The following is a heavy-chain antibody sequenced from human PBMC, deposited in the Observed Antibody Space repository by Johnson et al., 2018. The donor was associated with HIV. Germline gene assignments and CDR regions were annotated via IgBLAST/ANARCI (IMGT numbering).Heavy chain of an antibody. Sequence: VQLVESGGGLVQPGGSLRLSCAASGFTVSNNYMTWVRQAPGKGLEWVSVIFSGGSTYYADSVTGRFTISRDSSKNTLYLQMGSLRAEVMAVYYCARAVGAPRAYEDDAFDIWGQGTMVTVSS. V-gene: IGHV3-66*01. CDR2: IFSGGST. CDR1: GFTVSNNY. D-gene: IGHD1-26*01. CDR3: ARAVGAPRAYEDDAFDI. J-gene: IGHJ3*02.